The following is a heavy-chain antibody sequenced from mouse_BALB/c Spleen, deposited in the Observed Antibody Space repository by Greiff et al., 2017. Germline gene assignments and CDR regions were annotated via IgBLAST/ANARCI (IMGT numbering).Heavy chain of an antibody. D-gene: IGHD1-1*01. J-gene: IGHJ2*01. V-gene: IGHV5-15*02. Sequence: EVQLVESGGGLVQPGGSRKLSCAASGFTFSDYGMAWVRQAPGKGPEWVAFISNLAYSTYYADTVTGRFTISRENAKNTLYLEMSSLRSEDSAVYYCARVITTVVAIDYWGQGTTLTVSS. CDR3: ARVITTVVAIDY. CDR1: GFTFSDYG. CDR2: ISNLAYST.